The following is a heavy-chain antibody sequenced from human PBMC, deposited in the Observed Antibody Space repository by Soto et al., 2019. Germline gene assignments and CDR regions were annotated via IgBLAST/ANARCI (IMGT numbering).Heavy chain of an antibody. CDR3: ARVLYSKERNWFDP. D-gene: IGHD6-13*01. Sequence: SVKVSCKASGGTFSSYAISWVRQAPGQGLEWMGGISPNFGTANYAQKFQGRVTMTTDESTSTAYMELRSLRSDDTAVYYCARVLYSKERNWFDPWGQGTLVTVS. CDR1: GGTFSSYA. V-gene: IGHV1-69*05. J-gene: IGHJ5*02. CDR2: ISPNFGTA.